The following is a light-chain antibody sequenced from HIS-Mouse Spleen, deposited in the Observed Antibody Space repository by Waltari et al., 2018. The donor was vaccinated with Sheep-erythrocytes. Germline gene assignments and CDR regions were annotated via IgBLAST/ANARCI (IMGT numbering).Light chain of an antibody. J-gene: IGKJ4*01. CDR2: LGS. Sequence: DIVMTPSPLSLPVTPGAPAAISCSSSQSLLHSNGYNYLDWYLQKPGQSPQLLIYLGSNRASGVPDRFSGSGSGTDFTLKISRVEAEDVGVYYCMQALQTPLTFGGGTKVEIK. V-gene: IGKV2-28*01. CDR1: QSLLHSNGYNY. CDR3: MQALQTPLT.